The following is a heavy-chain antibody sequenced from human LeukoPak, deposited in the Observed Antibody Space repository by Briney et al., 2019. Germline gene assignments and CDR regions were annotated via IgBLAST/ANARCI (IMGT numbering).Heavy chain of an antibody. J-gene: IGHJ5*02. CDR3: ARAPPMVRGVIGWFDP. CDR1: GYTFTGYY. CDR2: ISPNSGGT. D-gene: IGHD3-10*01. V-gene: IGHV1-2*02. Sequence: AASVKVSCKASGYTFTGYYMHWVRQAPGQGLEWMGWISPNSGGTNYAQKFQGRVTMTRDTSISTAYMELSRLRSDDTAVYYCARAPPMVRGVIGWFDPWGQGTLVTVSS.